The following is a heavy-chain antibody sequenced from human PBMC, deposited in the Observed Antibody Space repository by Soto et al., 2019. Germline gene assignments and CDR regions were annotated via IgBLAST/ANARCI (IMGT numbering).Heavy chain of an antibody. CDR2: IWYDGSNK. D-gene: IGHD1-20*01. V-gene: IGHV3-33*01. Sequence: GGSLRLSCAASGVPFSSYGMHWVRQAPGKGLEWVAVIWYDGSNKYYADSVKGRFTISRDNSKNTLYLQMNSLRAEDTAVYYCARGRYNWNYLDYWGQGTLVTVSS. CDR3: ARGRYNWNYLDY. CDR1: GVPFSSYG. J-gene: IGHJ4*02.